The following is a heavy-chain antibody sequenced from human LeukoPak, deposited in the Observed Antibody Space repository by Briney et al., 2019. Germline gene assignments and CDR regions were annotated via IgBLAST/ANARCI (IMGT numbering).Heavy chain of an antibody. CDR3: ASRPPTSRTYYGVFDY. D-gene: IGHD3-10*01. CDR2: IKEDGSEK. V-gene: IGHV3-7*03. CDR1: GGTFSRYW. Sequence: PGGSLRLSCAASGGTFSRYWMSWVRQAPGKGPEWVANIKEDGSEKYYVDSVKGRFTISRDNAKNSLYLQMNSLRAEDTAVYYCASRPPTSRTYYGVFDYWGQGALVTVSS. J-gene: IGHJ4*02.